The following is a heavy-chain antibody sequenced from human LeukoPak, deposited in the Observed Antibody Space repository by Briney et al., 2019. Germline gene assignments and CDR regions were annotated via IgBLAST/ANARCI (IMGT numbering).Heavy chain of an antibody. CDR3: ARGVSGYDSKLGDEPVFDYFDY. V-gene: IGHV1-2*04. D-gene: IGHD5-12*01. J-gene: IGHJ4*02. Sequence: ASVKVSCKASGYTFTGYYMHWVRQAPGQGLEWMGWINPNSGGTNYAQKFQGWVTMTRDTSISTAYMELSRLRSDDTAVYYCARGVSGYDSKLGDEPVFDYFDYWGQGTLVTVSS. CDR1: GYTFTGYY. CDR2: INPNSGGT.